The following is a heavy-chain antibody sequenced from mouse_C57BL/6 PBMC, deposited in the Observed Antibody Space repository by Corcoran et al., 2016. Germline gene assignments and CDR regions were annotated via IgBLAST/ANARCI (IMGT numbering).Heavy chain of an antibody. CDR3: AREYYGSKFDY. J-gene: IGHJ2*01. Sequence: DVQLQESGPGLVKPSQSLSLTCSVTGYSITSGYYWNWIRQFPGNKLEWMGYISYDGSNNYNPSLKNRISITRDTSKNQFFLKLNSVTTEDTATYYCAREYYGSKFDYWGQGTTLTVSS. V-gene: IGHV3-6*01. CDR2: ISYDGSN. CDR1: GYSITSGYY. D-gene: IGHD1-1*01.